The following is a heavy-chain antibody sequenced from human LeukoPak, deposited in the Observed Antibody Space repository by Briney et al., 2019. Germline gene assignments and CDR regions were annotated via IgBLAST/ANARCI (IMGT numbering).Heavy chain of an antibody. D-gene: IGHD6-19*01. CDR1: GFAFSFYA. CDR3: AKPVSGGLAVTADWFHP. Sequence: GGSLRLSCAASGFAFSFYAMSWLRQPPGKGLELVSTINANSGTTSYAASVRGRFTISRDNSKNTLYLQVNTLRADDTATYYCAKPVSGGLAVTADWFHPWGQGTLVVVS. J-gene: IGHJ5*01. CDR2: INANSGTT. V-gene: IGHV3-23*01.